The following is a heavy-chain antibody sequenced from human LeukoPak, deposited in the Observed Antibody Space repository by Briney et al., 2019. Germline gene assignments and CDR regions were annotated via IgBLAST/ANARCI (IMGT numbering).Heavy chain of an antibody. Sequence: GGSLRLSCAASGFTFDDYAMHWVRQAPGKGLEWVSLISGNGGRTYYVDSVKGRFTISRDNSKNSLYLQMNSLTTEDTALYYCAKDPASRDGHGAWFDPWGQGTLVTVSS. D-gene: IGHD5-24*01. CDR1: GFTFDDYA. V-gene: IGHV3-43*02. CDR2: ISGNGGRT. J-gene: IGHJ5*02. CDR3: AKDPASRDGHGAWFDP.